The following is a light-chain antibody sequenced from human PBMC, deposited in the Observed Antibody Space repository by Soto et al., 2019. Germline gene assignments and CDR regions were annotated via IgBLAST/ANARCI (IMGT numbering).Light chain of an antibody. J-gene: IGKJ1*01. CDR2: GTF. CDR1: QIVASSL. Sequence: EIVLTQSPCTLSLSPGERSTLSCMASQIVASSLLAWHQQKHGQAPRIVIYGTFDRATGIPDRFSASGSGSDGTLTISRLEPEDAAVYYCQQYGNSTWTFCQGTKVDIK. V-gene: IGKV3-20*01. CDR3: QQYGNSTWT.